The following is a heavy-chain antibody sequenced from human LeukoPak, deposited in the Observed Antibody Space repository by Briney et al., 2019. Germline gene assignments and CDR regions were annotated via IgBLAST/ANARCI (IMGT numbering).Heavy chain of an antibody. Sequence: PGGSLRLSCAASGFTFSDYYMSWIRQAPGKGLEWVSYISSSGSTIYYADSVKGRFTISRDNAKNSLYLQMNSLRAEDTAVYYCARSPYYYDSSGCFDYWGQGTLVTVSS. CDR1: GFTFSDYY. V-gene: IGHV3-11*01. D-gene: IGHD3-22*01. CDR2: ISSSGSTI. CDR3: ARSPYYYDSSGCFDY. J-gene: IGHJ4*02.